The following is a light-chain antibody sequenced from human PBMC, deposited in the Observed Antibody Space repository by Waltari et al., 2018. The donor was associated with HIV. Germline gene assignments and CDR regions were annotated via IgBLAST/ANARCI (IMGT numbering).Light chain of an antibody. J-gene: IGKJ3*01. CDR1: QGISSY. CDR2: TAS. CDR3: QRLNSYRFT. V-gene: IGKV1-9*01. Sequence: DIQMTQSPSSLSASVGDRVTITCRASQGISSYLAWYQQKPGKAPKLLIYTASILQSGVPSRFSGSGSGTEFTLTISSLQPEDFATYYCQRLNSYRFTFGLGTKVDIK.